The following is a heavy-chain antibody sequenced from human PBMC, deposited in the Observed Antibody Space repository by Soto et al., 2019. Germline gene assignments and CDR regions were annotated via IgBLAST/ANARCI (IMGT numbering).Heavy chain of an antibody. CDR1: GYTLNNYG. CDR3: ASAPLYNNGWYGEGFDS. J-gene: IGHJ5*01. D-gene: IGHD6-19*01. CDR2: ITVYNGNT. Sequence: QVQLVQSGVEVKKPGASVTVSCTASGYTLNNYGITWVRQAPGQGPEWMGWITVYNGNTKNAQRLQGRVTMTTDTSTNTGHMELRNLRSDDTAVYYCASAPLYNNGWYGEGFDSWGQGTLVIVSS. V-gene: IGHV1-18*01.